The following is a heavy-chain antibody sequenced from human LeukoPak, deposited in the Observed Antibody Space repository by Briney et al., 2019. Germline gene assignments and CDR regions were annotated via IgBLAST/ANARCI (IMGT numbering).Heavy chain of an antibody. V-gene: IGHV5-10-1*01. CDR1: GYSFPSYW. J-gene: IGHJ4*02. Sequence: GESLKISCQVSGYSFPSYWITWVRQMPGKGLEWMGRIAPSDSFTNYSPSFEGHVTLSVDKSTNTVYLQWSSLQASDTAMYYCATSLTVTTKTFYFDYWGQGTLVTVSS. D-gene: IGHD4-17*01. CDR3: ATSLTVTTKTFYFDY. CDR2: IAPSDSFT.